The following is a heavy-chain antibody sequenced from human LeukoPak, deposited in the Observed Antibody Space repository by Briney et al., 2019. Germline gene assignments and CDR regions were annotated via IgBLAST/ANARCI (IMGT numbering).Heavy chain of an antibody. D-gene: IGHD3-10*01. J-gene: IGHJ5*02. V-gene: IGHV4-59*08. CDR3: ARANGSGMNWFDP. CDR1: GGSISSYY. CDR2: IYYSGST. Sequence: PSETLSLTCTVSGGSISSYYWSWIRQPPGKGLEWIGYIYYSGSTNYNPSLKSRVTISVDTSKNQFSLKLSSVTAADTAVYYCARANGSGMNWFDPWGEGTLVTVS.